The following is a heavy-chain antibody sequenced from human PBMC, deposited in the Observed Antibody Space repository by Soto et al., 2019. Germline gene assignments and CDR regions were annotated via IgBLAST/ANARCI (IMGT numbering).Heavy chain of an antibody. CDR2: INSDGSTT. J-gene: IGHJ6*02. Sequence: EVQLVESGGGLVQPGGSLRLSCAASGFTFTTSWMHWVRQAPEKGLVWVSHINSDGSTTTYADSVRGRFTISRDNAKNTLYLQMNSLRFEDTAVYYCARDRDYGMDVWGQGTTFIVSS. D-gene: IGHD3-10*01. CDR3: ARDRDYGMDV. V-gene: IGHV3-74*01. CDR1: GFTFTTSW.